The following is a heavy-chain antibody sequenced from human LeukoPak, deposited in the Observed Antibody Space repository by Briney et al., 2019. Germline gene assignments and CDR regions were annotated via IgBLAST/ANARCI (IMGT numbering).Heavy chain of an antibody. CDR1: GYTFTGYY. Sequence: ASVKVSCKASGYTFTGYYMHWVRQAPGQGLEWMGWINPNSGGTNYAQKFQGRDTMTRDTSVSTAYMELSRLRSDDTAVYYCARHIRGELLEANFDYWGQGTLVTVSS. CDR2: INPNSGGT. V-gene: IGHV1-2*02. D-gene: IGHD1-26*01. J-gene: IGHJ4*02. CDR3: ARHIRGELLEANFDY.